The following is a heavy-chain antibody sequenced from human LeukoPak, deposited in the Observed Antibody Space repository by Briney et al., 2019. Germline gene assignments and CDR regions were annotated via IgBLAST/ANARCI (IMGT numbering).Heavy chain of an antibody. CDR3: ARRGYGHDY. J-gene: IGHJ4*02. D-gene: IGHD5-18*01. V-gene: IGHV3-30-3*01. CDR2: ISYDGSNK. CDR1: GFTFSSYA. Sequence: GRSLSLSCAASGFTFSSYAMHWVRQAPGKGLEWVAVISYDGSNKYYADSVKGRFTISRDNSKNTLYLQMNSLRAEDTAVYYCARRGYGHDYWGQGTLVTVSS.